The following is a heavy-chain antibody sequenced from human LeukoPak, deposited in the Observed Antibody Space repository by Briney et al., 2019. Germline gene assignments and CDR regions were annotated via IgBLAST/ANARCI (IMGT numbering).Heavy chain of an antibody. CDR3: APFGSLYFDY. CDR2: ISGSGGST. D-gene: IGHD1-26*01. V-gene: IGHV3-23*01. J-gene: IGHJ4*02. CDR1: GFTFSSDA. Sequence: PGGSLRLSCAASGFTFSSDAMSWVRQAPGKGLEWVSAISGSGGSTYYADSVKGRFTISRDNSKNSLYLQMNRLRAEDTAVYYCAPFGSLYFDYWGQGTLVTVSS.